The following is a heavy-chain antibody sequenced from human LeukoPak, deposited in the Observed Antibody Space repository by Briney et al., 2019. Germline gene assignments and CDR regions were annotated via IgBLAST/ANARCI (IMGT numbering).Heavy chain of an antibody. Sequence: PGGSLRLSCAASGFTFSSYGMHWVRQASGKGLEWVALISYDGSNKYYVDSVKGRFTISRDNSKNTLYLQMNSLRAEDTAVYYCAKDRDYYGSGSYYGYPDYWGQGTLVTVSS. J-gene: IGHJ4*02. D-gene: IGHD3-10*01. V-gene: IGHV3-30*18. CDR2: ISYDGSNK. CDR3: AKDRDYYGSGSYYGYPDY. CDR1: GFTFSSYG.